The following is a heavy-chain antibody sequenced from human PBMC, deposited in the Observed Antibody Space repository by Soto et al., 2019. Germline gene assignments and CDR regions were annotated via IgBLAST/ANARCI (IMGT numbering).Heavy chain of an antibody. CDR1: EFTFSNFV. Sequence: EVQLLESGGGLIQRGGSLRLSCTGSEFTFSNFVMSWVRQVPGKGLEWLACITASGGSTYYADSVKGRFSVSRDNSKSTLYLQLNSLEAEDTAVYHCAVHLGQNYYTLDVWGQGTTVRVSS. J-gene: IGHJ6*02. D-gene: IGHD1-26*01. V-gene: IGHV3-23*01. CDR2: ITASGGST. CDR3: AVHLGQNYYTLDV.